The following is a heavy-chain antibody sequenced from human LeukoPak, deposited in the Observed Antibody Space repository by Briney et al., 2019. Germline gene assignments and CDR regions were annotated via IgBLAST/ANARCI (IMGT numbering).Heavy chain of an antibody. CDR3: AKDLGVWFGELGRLDYYYGMDV. D-gene: IGHD3-10*01. CDR1: GFTFDDYA. V-gene: IGHV3-9*01. Sequence: GGSLRLSCAASGFTFDDYAMHWVRQAPGKGLEWVSGISWNGGSIGYADSVKGRFTISRDNAKNSLYLQMNSLRAEDTALYYCAKDLGVWFGELGRLDYYYGMDVWGQGTTVTVSS. J-gene: IGHJ6*02. CDR2: ISWNGGSI.